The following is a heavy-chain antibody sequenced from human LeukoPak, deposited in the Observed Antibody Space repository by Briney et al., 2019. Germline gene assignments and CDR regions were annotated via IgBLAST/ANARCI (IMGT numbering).Heavy chain of an antibody. Sequence: LTGGSLRLSCAASGFTFSSYSMNWVRQAPGKGLEWVSYISSSSSTIYYADSVKGRFTISRDNAKNSLYLQMNSLRAEDTAVYYCAREFSGSNYGFPFDYWGQGTLVTLSS. D-gene: IGHD1-26*01. CDR1: GFTFSSYS. J-gene: IGHJ4*02. CDR2: ISSSSSTI. V-gene: IGHV3-48*01. CDR3: AREFSGSNYGFPFDY.